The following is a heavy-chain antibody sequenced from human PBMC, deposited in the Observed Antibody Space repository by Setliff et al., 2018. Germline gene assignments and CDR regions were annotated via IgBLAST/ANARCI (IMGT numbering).Heavy chain of an antibody. D-gene: IGHD4-17*01. V-gene: IGHV1-46*02. CDR2: INPGGGSS. J-gene: IGHJ4*02. CDR3: ARGNYGDPDY. CDR1: GYSFNSYY. Sequence: ASVKVSCKASGYSFNSYYMHWVRQAPGQGLEWMGIINPGGGSSSSTEKFQGRVTMTRDTSASTVYMELRSLTSDDTAVYYCARGNYGDPDYWGQGALVTVSS.